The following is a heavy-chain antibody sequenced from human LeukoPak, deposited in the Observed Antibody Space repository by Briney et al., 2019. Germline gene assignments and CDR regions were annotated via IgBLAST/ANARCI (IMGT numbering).Heavy chain of an antibody. CDR1: GYTFTNYG. J-gene: IGHJ1*01. V-gene: IGHV1-18*01. CDR3: ARDKAVTTERTQYFHH. Sequence: ASVKVSCNASGYTFTNYGVSWVRQAPGQGLEWMGWISAYNGYTNYAQKFQFRVTMTTDTSTSTAYMELRGLTSDDTAVYYCARDKAVTTERTQYFHHWGQGTLVTVSS. CDR2: ISAYNGYT. D-gene: IGHD4-11*01.